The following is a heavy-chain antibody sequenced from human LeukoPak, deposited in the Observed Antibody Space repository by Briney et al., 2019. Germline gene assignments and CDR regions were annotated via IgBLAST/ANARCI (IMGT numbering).Heavy chain of an antibody. CDR3: ARGPLYGPSAY. CDR2: ISSYNGNT. J-gene: IGHJ4*02. Sequence: ASVKVSCKAFGYTFTTYDISWVRQAPGQGLEWMGWISSYNGNTNYAQNLQGRVTMTTDTSTSTAYMELRSLRFDDTAVYYCARGPLYGPSAYWGQGTLVTVSS. CDR1: GYTFTTYD. V-gene: IGHV1-18*01. D-gene: IGHD2/OR15-2a*01.